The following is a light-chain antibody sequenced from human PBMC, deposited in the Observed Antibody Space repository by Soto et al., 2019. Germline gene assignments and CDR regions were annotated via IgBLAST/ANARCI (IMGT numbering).Light chain of an antibody. Sequence: EIVLTQSPGTLSLSPGERATLSCRASQSISSNYLAWYQQKPGQAPRPLIYGASSRATDIPDRISGSGSGTDFTLTIGRLEPEDFAVYYCQPYGSSPWTFGQGTKVEVK. CDR1: QSISSNY. CDR3: QPYGSSPWT. CDR2: GAS. V-gene: IGKV3-20*01. J-gene: IGKJ1*01.